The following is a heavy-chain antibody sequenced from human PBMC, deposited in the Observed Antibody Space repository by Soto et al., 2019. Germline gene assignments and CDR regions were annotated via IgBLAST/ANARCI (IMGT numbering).Heavy chain of an antibody. Sequence: PSETLSLTCTVSGDSISSADHYWSWIRQHPGKGLEWIGYIYYDGSTYYNPSLKSRVFISVDTSKNQFSLHLTSVTATDTAVYYCARGNSYGFVNWFDPWGQGTLVTVSS. D-gene: IGHD3-3*01. CDR3: ARGNSYGFVNWFDP. CDR2: IYYDGST. V-gene: IGHV4-31*03. J-gene: IGHJ5*02. CDR1: GDSISSADHY.